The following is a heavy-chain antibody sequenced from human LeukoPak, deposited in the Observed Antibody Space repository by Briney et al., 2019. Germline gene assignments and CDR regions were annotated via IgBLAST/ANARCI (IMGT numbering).Heavy chain of an antibody. CDR1: GGSISSYY. CDR3: ARGVSGSGDY. CDR2: IDSSGSA. J-gene: IGHJ4*02. V-gene: IGHV4-4*07. D-gene: IGHD3-10*01. Sequence: SETLSLTCTVSGGSISSYYWSWIRQPAGKGLEWIGRIDSSGSANYDPSVKSRVTMSVDTSKNPLSLKLTSVTAEDTAVYYCARGVSGSGDYWGQGTLVTVSS.